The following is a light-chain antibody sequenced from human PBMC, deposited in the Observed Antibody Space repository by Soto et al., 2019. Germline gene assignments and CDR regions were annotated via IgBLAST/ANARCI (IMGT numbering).Light chain of an antibody. CDR3: QQYGRSPYT. CDR1: QSVSNNY. CDR2: GAS. V-gene: IGKV3-20*01. J-gene: IGKJ2*01. Sequence: DIVLTQSPGTLSLSPGERATLSCRASQSVSNNYLAWYQQKPGQAPRLLIYGASSRPGGIPDRFSGSGSGTDFTLTINRLEPEDFAVYYCQQYGRSPYTFAQGTKLEI.